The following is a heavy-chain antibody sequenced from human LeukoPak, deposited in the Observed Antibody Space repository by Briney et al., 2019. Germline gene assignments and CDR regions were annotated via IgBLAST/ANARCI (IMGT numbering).Heavy chain of an antibody. CDR3: AKEGADIVVVPAAENWFDP. D-gene: IGHD2-2*01. J-gene: IGHJ5*02. CDR1: GFTFSSYA. CDR2: ITGRGGST. V-gene: IGHV3-23*01. Sequence: GGSLRLSCAASGFTFSSYAMSWVRQAPGKGLEWVSAITGRGGSTYYADSVKGRFTISRDNSKNTLYLQMNSLRAEDTAVYYCAKEGADIVVVPAAENWFDPWGQGTLVTVSS.